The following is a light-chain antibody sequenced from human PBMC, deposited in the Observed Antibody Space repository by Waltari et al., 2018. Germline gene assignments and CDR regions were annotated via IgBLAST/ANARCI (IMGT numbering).Light chain of an antibody. V-gene: IGLV2-8*01. CDR3: ISYAGTTGV. CDR2: DVS. J-gene: IGLJ1*01. CDR1: SSDVGGYNY. Sequence: QSALTQPPSASGSPGQSVTISCTGTSSDVGGYNYVSWYQQHPGKAPKLVIYDVSKLPSGVPDRFSGSKSGNTASLTVSGLQAEDEADYYCISYAGTTGVFGTGTKVTVL.